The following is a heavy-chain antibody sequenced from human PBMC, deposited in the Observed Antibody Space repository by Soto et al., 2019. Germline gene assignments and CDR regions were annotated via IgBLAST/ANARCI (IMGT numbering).Heavy chain of an antibody. D-gene: IGHD3-10*01. Sequence: QVQLQESGPGLVKPSGTLSLTCAVSGGSISSNNWWIWVRQPPGKGLDWIGEVYHSGTTGYNPSFKSRGTISVDKSKNQFSLKLSSVTAVDTAVYYCAGRRDGSGSLDFWGQGTLLTVSS. CDR3: AGRRDGSGSLDF. J-gene: IGHJ4*02. CDR2: VYHSGTT. CDR1: GGSISSNNW. V-gene: IGHV4-4*02.